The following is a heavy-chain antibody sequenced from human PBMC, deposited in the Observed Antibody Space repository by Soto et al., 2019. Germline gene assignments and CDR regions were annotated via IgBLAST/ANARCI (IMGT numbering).Heavy chain of an antibody. D-gene: IGHD2-2*02. CDR1: GFTFRKYA. Sequence: QVQLVESGGGVVQPGRSLRLSCAASGFTFRKYAIHWVRQAPGKGLEWVAIISDDGSNKYYADSVKGRFTNSRDNSKNTLYLQMNSLRAEDTAVYYCARGFCTRSSCYIGGFYYYGMDVWGQGATVTVSS. J-gene: IGHJ6*02. CDR2: ISDDGSNK. V-gene: IGHV3-30-3*01. CDR3: ARGFCTRSSCYIGGFYYYGMDV.